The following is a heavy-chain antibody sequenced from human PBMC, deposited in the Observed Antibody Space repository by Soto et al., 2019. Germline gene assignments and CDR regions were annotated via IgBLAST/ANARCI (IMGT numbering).Heavy chain of an antibody. CDR2: IYYSGST. J-gene: IGHJ4*02. V-gene: IGHV4-31*03. CDR3: ARGSVDGFDY. D-gene: IGHD2-2*01. Sequence: SETLSLTCTVSGGSIISGGYYWSWIRQHPGKGLEWIGYIYYSGSTYYNPSLKSRVTISVDTSKNQFSLKLSSVTAADTAVYYCARGSVDGFDYWGQGTLVTVSS. CDR1: GGSIISGGYY.